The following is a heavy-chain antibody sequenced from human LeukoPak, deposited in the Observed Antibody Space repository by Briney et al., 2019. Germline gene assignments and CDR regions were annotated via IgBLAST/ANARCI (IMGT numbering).Heavy chain of an antibody. CDR1: GFTFYTAW. CDR2: IRSKAYGGTT. CDR3: TRERSPRNAFDI. J-gene: IGHJ3*02. V-gene: IGHV3-49*04. Sequence: GGSLRLTCAASGFTFYTAWMNWARQAPGKGLEWVGFIRSKAYGGTTEYAASVKGRFTISRDDSKSIAYLQMNSLKTEDTAVYYCTRERSPRNAFDIWGQGTMVTVSS.